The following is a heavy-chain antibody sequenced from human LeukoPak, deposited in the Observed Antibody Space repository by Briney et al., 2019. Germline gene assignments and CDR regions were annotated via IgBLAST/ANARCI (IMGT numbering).Heavy chain of an antibody. Sequence: GASVKVSCKASGYSFTSYGFNWVRQAPGQGLEWMGWMSAYNGKTNYAHSLQGRVTVTADTSTSTAYMELSSLRSEDTAVYYCAHTLEPGLLFDYWGQGTLVTVSS. J-gene: IGHJ4*02. CDR3: AHTLEPGLLFDY. D-gene: IGHD1-1*01. CDR2: MSAYNGKT. CDR1: GYSFTSYG. V-gene: IGHV1-18*01.